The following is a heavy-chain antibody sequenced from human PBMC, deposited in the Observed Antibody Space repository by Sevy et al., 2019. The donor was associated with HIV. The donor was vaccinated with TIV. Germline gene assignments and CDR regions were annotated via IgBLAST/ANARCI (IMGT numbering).Heavy chain of an antibody. D-gene: IGHD6-13*01. Sequence: GGSLRLSCAASGFTFSSYGMHWVRQAPGKGLEWVAVLSYDGSNKYYADSVKGRFTISRDNSKNTLYLQMNSLRAEDTAVYYCAKDATAAAGIGFYFDYWGQGTLVTVSS. V-gene: IGHV3-30*18. CDR1: GFTFSSYG. CDR3: AKDATAAAGIGFYFDY. J-gene: IGHJ4*02. CDR2: LSYDGSNK.